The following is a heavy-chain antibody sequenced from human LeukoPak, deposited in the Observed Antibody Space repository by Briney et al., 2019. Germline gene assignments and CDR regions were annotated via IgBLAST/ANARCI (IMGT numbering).Heavy chain of an antibody. Sequence: PSETLSLTCTVSGGSISGYYWSWIRQPPGKGLEWIGEINHSGSTNYNPSLKSRVTISVDTSKNQFSLKLSSVTAADTAVYYCARDTSVYWGQGTLVTVSS. V-gene: IGHV4-34*01. CDR3: ARDTSVY. D-gene: IGHD5-18*01. J-gene: IGHJ4*02. CDR2: INHSGST. CDR1: GGSISGYY.